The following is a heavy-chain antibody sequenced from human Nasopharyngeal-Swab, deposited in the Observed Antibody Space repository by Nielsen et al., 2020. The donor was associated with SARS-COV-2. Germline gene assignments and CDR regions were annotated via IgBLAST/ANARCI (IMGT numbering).Heavy chain of an antibody. J-gene: IGHJ4*02. CDR3: ARDWGD. V-gene: IGHV3-53*01. CDR2: TYSGGST. D-gene: IGHD3-16*01. Sequence: GESLKLSCAGSGFVVRSSFMRLVLHAPGQGLECVSVTYSGGSTYYADSVSGRFTISRDDSKNTLDLQMDSLGAEDTAVYYCARDWGDWGQGTLVTVS. CDR1: GFVVRSSF.